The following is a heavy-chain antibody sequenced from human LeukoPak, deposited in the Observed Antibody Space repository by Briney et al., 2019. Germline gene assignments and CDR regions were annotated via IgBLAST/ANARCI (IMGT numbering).Heavy chain of an antibody. CDR2: ISGNGERT. CDR3: AKGMGATIVYYYYAMDV. D-gene: IGHD1-26*01. CDR1: GFTFSSYA. Sequence: GGSLRLSCAASGFTFSSYAMSWVRQAPGKGLEWVSAISGNGERTYYADSEKGRLTISRDNSKKTLYLQMNSLRADDTAVYYCAKGMGATIVYYYYAMDVWGQGTTVTVSS. J-gene: IGHJ6*02. V-gene: IGHV3-23*01.